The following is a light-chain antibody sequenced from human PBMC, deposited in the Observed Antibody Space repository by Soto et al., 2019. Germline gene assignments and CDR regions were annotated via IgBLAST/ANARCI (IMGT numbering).Light chain of an antibody. CDR3: QQYNSYLWT. CDR2: AAS. J-gene: IGKJ1*01. Sequence: DIQMTQSPSSLSASVGDRVTITCRASQSISSYLNWYQQKPGKAPKLLIYAASSLQSGVPSRFSGSGSGTEFTLTISSLQPDEFATYYCQQYNSYLWTVGQGTKVDIK. CDR1: QSISSY. V-gene: IGKV1-39*01.